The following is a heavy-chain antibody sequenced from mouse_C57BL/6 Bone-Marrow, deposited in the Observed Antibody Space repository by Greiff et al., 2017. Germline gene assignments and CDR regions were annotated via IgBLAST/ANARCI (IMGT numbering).Heavy chain of an antibody. CDR3: ARSGPLGRSFDY. J-gene: IGHJ2*01. Sequence: QVQLKEPGAELVKPGASVKMSCKASGCTFTSYWITWVKQRPGQGLEWIGDIYPTSGRTNYNEKFKSKAILTVDTSSNTAYMQLSSLTSEDSAVFYCARSGPLGRSFDYGGQGTTLTVSS. V-gene: IGHV1-55*01. CDR2: IYPTSGRT. CDR1: GCTFTSYW. D-gene: IGHD4-1*01.